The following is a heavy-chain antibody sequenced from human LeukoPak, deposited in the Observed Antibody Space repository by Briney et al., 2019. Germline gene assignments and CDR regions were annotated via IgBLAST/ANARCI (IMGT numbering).Heavy chain of an antibody. CDR1: GYTFTSYD. CDR3: ARSRILSSIAVAGASWFDP. V-gene: IGHV1-8*01. J-gene: IGHJ5*02. CDR2: MNPNSGNT. D-gene: IGHD6-19*01. Sequence: ASVKVSCKASGYTFTSYDINWVRQATGQGLEWMGWMNPNSGNTGYAQEFQGRVTMTRNTSISTAYMEPSSLRSEGTAVYYCARSRILSSIAVAGASWFDPWGQGTLVTVSS.